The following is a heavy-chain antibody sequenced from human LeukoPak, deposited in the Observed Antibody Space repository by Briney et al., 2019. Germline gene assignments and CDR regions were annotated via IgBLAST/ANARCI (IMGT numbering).Heavy chain of an antibody. CDR2: IYPGDSDT. CDR3: ARSASRYFDWFDY. J-gene: IGHJ4*02. D-gene: IGHD3-9*01. V-gene: IGHV5-51*01. CDR1: GYSFTNYW. Sequence: GESLNISCKGSGYSFTNYWIGWVRQMPGKGLEWMGIIYPGDSDTRYIPSFQGQVTISADKSINTAYLQWSSLKASDTAIYYCARSASRYFDWFDYWGQGTLVTVSS.